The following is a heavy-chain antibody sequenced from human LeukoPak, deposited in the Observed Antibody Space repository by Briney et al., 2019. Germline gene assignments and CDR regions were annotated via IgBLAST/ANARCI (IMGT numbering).Heavy chain of an antibody. D-gene: IGHD3-16*01. CDR2: FDPEDGET. CDR3: ATILLRLGEYYFDY. Sequence: ASVKVSCKVSGYTLTELSMHWVRQVPGKGLEWMGGFDPEDGETIYAQKFQGRVTMTEDTSTDTAYMELSSLRSEDTAVYYCATILLRLGEYYFDYWGQGTLVTVSS. V-gene: IGHV1-24*01. J-gene: IGHJ4*02. CDR1: GYTLTELS.